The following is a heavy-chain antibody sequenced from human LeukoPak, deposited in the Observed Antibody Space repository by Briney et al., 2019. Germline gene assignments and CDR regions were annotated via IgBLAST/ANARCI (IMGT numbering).Heavy chain of an antibody. V-gene: IGHV3-30*18. J-gene: IGHJ4*02. Sequence: GGSLRLSCAASGFTFNNYGMHWVRQAPGKGLEWVAVISYDGPNKYYADSVKGRFTISRDNSKNTQYLQMKSLRAEDTAVYYCAKGKMATITGDYWGQGTLVTVSS. D-gene: IGHD5-24*01. CDR1: GFTFNNYG. CDR2: ISYDGPNK. CDR3: AKGKMATITGDY.